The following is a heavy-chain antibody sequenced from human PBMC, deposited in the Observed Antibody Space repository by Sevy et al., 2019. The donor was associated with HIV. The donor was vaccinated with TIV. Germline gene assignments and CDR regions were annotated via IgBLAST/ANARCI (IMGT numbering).Heavy chain of an antibody. J-gene: IGHJ6*02. V-gene: IGHV4-59*01. CDR3: ARAAAEYYYGMDV. CDR1: GVSISGYY. Sequence: SETLSLTCTVSGVSISGYYWSWIRQSPGKGLEWMGYIYYSGMTNYNPSLKSRVTISDDTSKNQFSLKLNSVTAADTAVYYCARAAAEYYYGMDVWGQGTKVTVSS. D-gene: IGHD6-25*01. CDR2: IYYSGMT.